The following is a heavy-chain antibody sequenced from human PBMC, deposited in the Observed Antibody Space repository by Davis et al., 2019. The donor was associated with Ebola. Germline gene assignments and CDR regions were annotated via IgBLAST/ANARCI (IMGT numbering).Heavy chain of an antibody. CDR3: ARDRVTMVRGVIRWFDP. Sequence: AASVKVSCKASGYTFTGYYMHWVRQAPGQGLEWMGWINPNSGGTNSAQKFQGRVTMTRDTSISTAYMELSRLRSDDTAVYYCARDRVTMVRGVIRWFDPWGQGTLVTVSS. CDR1: GYTFTGYY. D-gene: IGHD3-10*01. J-gene: IGHJ5*02. CDR2: INPNSGGT. V-gene: IGHV1-2*02.